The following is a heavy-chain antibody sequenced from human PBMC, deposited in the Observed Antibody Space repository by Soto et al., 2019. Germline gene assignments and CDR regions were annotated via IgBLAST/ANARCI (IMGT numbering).Heavy chain of an antibody. Sequence: SETLSLTCTVSGGSISSGGYYWSWIRQHPGKGLEWIGYIYYSGSTYYNPSLKSRVTISVDTSKNQFSLKLSSVTAADTAVYYCARDERNYDSSGYLNYWGQGTLVTVSS. CDR2: IYYSGST. V-gene: IGHV4-31*03. J-gene: IGHJ4*02. D-gene: IGHD3-22*01. CDR3: ARDERNYDSSGYLNY. CDR1: GGSISSGGYY.